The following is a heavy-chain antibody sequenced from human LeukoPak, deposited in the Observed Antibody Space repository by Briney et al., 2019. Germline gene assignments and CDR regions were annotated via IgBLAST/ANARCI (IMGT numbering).Heavy chain of an antibody. CDR1: GFTFSSYE. V-gene: IGHV3-48*03. D-gene: IGHD3-10*02. CDR3: AELGITMIGGV. CDR2: ISSSGSTI. J-gene: IGHJ6*04. Sequence: GGSLRLSCAASGFTFSSYEMNWVRQAPGKGLEWVSYISSSGSTIYYADSVKGRFTISSDNAKNSLYLQMNSLRAEDTAGYYCAELGITMIGGVWGKGTTVTISS.